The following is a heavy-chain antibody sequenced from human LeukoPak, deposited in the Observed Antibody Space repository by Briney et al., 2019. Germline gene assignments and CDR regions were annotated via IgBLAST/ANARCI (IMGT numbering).Heavy chain of an antibody. V-gene: IGHV3-23*01. D-gene: IGHD6-13*01. CDR1: GFTFRRYA. CDR3: AKVGSSSWYYVLDY. J-gene: IGHJ4*02. CDR2: ISGSGGST. Sequence: GGSLRLSCAASGFTFRRYAMSWVRQAPGKGLEWVSAISGSGGSTYYADSVKGRFTISRDNSKHTLYLQMNSLRAEDTAVYYCAKVGSSSWYYVLDYWGQGTLVTVSS.